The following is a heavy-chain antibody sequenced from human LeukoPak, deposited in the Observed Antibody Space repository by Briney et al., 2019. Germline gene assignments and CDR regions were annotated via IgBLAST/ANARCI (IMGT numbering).Heavy chain of an antibody. CDR2: IRYDGSNK. V-gene: IGHV3-30*02. CDR3: AKVSAYSGSYYFDY. Sequence: GGSLRLSCAASGFTFSSYAMHWVRQAPGKGLEWVAFIRYDGSNKYYADSVKGRFTISRDNSKNTLYLQMNSLRAEDTAVYYCAKVSAYSGSYYFDYWGQGTLVTVSS. D-gene: IGHD1-26*01. CDR1: GFTFSSYA. J-gene: IGHJ4*02.